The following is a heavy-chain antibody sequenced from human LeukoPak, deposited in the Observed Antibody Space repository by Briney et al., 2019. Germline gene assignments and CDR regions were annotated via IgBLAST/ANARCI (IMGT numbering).Heavy chain of an antibody. D-gene: IGHD6-13*01. CDR2: IYSGGST. CDR1: GFTVSSNY. CDR3: ASHAAGYRIYYYYYYMDV. J-gene: IGHJ6*03. Sequence: GGSLRLSCAASGFTVSSNYMSWVRQAPGKGLEWVSVIYSGGSTYYADSVKGRFTISRDNSKNTVYLQMNSLRAEDTAVYYCASHAAGYRIYYYYYYMDVWGKGTTVTVSS. V-gene: IGHV3-53*01.